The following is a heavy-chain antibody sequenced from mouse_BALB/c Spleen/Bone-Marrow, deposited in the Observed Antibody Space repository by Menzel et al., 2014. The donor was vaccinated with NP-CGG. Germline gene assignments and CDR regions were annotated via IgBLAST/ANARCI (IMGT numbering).Heavy chain of an antibody. CDR1: GYTFSTYW. Sequence: VKLMESGAELAKPGAAVKMSCKASGYTFSTYWMHWVKQRPGQGLEWIGYINPTTDYTEYNQKFKDEATLTADRSSSTAYMQLSSLTSEDSAVYYCARDVDYWGQGTTLTVSS. CDR3: ARDVDY. J-gene: IGHJ2*01. CDR2: INPTTDYT. V-gene: IGHV1-7*01.